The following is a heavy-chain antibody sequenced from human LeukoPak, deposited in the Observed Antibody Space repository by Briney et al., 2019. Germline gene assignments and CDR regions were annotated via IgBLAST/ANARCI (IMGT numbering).Heavy chain of an antibody. CDR1: EFTFSYYD. CDR2: ISYDGSNK. D-gene: IGHD1-26*01. Sequence: PGRSLRLSCAASEFTFSYYDMHWVRQAPGKGLEWVALISYDGSNKKYGDSVKGRLTISRDNSKNTLYLQMNSLKTEDTAVYYCARDPSGSWGYFDYWGQGTLVTVSS. CDR3: ARDPSGSWGYFDY. J-gene: IGHJ4*02. V-gene: IGHV3-30*04.